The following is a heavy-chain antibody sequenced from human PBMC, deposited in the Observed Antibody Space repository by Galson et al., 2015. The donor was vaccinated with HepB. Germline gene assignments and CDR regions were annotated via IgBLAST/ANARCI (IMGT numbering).Heavy chain of an antibody. Sequence: ALRLSCAASGFSFSSSSMAWVRQVPGKGLEWVSSISSGGSDIYYLDSVKGRFTIFRDNSKHTLYLQMNTLRSEDTSVYYCAKVGDLWSDSSPQNAFDIWGQGTLVTVST. V-gene: IGHV3-23*01. CDR1: GFSFSSSS. J-gene: IGHJ3*02. CDR2: ISSGGSDI. D-gene: IGHD3-3*01. CDR3: AKVGDLWSDSSPQNAFDI.